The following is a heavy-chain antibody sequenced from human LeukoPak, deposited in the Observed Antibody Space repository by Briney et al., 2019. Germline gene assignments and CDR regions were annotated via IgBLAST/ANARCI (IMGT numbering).Heavy chain of an antibody. CDR2: ISGSGGST. Sequence: GGSLRLSCAASGFTFSSYGMSWVRQAPGKGLEWVSAISGSGGSTYYADSAKGRFTISRDNSKNTLYLQMNSLRAEDTAVYYCAKGGGLGDSSGYSDSWGQGTLVTVSS. CDR1: GFTFSSYG. J-gene: IGHJ5*02. V-gene: IGHV3-23*01. D-gene: IGHD3-22*01. CDR3: AKGGGLGDSSGYSDS.